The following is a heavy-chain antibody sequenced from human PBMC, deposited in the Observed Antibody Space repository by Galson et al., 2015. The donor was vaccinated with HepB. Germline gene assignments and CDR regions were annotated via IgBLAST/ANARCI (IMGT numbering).Heavy chain of an antibody. J-gene: IGHJ3*02. CDR3: TREKSGDAFDI. CDR2: VWFDGSGK. D-gene: IGHD7-27*01. Sequence: SLRLSCAASGFIFSNYHIHWVRQAPGQGLEWVALVWFDGSGKEYADSVKGRFTISRDNSKNTVYLQMNSLRAEDTAVFYCTREKSGDAFDIWGQGTMVTVSS. V-gene: IGHV3-33*01. CDR1: GFIFSNYH.